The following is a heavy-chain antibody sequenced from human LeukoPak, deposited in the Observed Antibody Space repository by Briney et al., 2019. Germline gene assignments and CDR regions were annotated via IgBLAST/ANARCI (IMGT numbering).Heavy chain of an antibody. CDR1: GDSVSRYY. CDR3: ATGSRSVTSDAFDV. D-gene: IGHD2-2*01. CDR2: IYHSGTT. J-gene: IGHJ3*01. Sequence: PSETLSLTCTVSGDSVSRYYWTWFRQSPWRGLEWIGFIYHSGTTDSNPSLKSRVAMSEDMPTNQVSLEVSSVAAADTAIYYCATGSRSVTSDAFDVWGQGTLVTVSS. V-gene: IGHV4-59*02.